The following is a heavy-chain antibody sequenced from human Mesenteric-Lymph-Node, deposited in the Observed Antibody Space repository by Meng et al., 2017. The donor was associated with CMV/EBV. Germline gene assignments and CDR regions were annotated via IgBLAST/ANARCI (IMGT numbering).Heavy chain of an antibody. J-gene: IGHJ4*02. CDR2: IYHSGST. Sequence: SGGSISSSNGWSWVRQPPGKGLEWIGEIYHSGSTNYNPSIKSRVTISVDKSKNQFSLKLSSVTAADTAVYYCASQGGCSSTSCSGGYWGQGTLVTVSS. D-gene: IGHD2-2*01. CDR3: ASQGGCSSTSCSGGY. CDR1: GGSISSSNG. V-gene: IGHV4-4*02.